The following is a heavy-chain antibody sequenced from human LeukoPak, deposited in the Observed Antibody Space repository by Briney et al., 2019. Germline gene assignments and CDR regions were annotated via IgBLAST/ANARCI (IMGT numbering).Heavy chain of an antibody. CDR2: ISSSSSYI. CDR3: ARVNSGYSSSWYEYYYYYYMDV. D-gene: IGHD6-13*01. CDR1: GFTFSSYS. J-gene: IGHJ6*03. Sequence: GGSLRLSCAASGFTFSSYSMNWVRQAPGKGLEWVSSISSSSSYIYYADSVKGRFTISRDNAKNSLYLQMNSLRAEDTAVYYCARVNSGYSSSWYEYYYYYYMDVWGKGTTVTISS. V-gene: IGHV3-21*04.